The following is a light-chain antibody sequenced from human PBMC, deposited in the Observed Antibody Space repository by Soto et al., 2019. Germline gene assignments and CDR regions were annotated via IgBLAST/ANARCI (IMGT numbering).Light chain of an antibody. CDR3: QQYGSSQWT. CDR2: GAS. CDR1: QSVSTIY. J-gene: IGKJ1*01. Sequence: EIVLTQSPGTLSLSPGERATLSCRASQSVSTIYLGWYQQKPGRAPRLLIYGASSRATGIPDRFSGSGSGTDFTLTISRLEPEDFAVYYCQQYGSSQWTFGQGTKVEIK. V-gene: IGKV3-20*01.